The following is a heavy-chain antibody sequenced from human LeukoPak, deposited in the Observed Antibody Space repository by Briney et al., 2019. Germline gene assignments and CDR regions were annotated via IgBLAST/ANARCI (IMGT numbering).Heavy chain of an antibody. CDR1: GFTFSSYA. D-gene: IGHD6-19*01. V-gene: IGHV3-23*01. CDR3: AKGRGSSGWAGGFDI. Sequence: GGSLRLSCAASGFTFSSYAMSWVRQAPGKGLEWVSTFSGSGDNTYYADSVKGRFTISRDNSKNTVYLQMNSLRGEDTAVYYCAKGRGSSGWAGGFDIWGRGTMVTVSS. J-gene: IGHJ3*02. CDR2: FSGSGDNT.